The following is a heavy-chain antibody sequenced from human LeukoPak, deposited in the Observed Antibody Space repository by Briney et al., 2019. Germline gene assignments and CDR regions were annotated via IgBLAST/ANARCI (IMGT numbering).Heavy chain of an antibody. J-gene: IGHJ4*02. D-gene: IGHD3-10*02. CDR3: AKDHVLAPWTPFDY. Sequence: GGSLRLSCAASGFTFSSYAMSWVRQAPGKGLEWVSAISGSGGSTYYADSVKGRFTISRDNSKNTLYLQMNSLRVEDTAVYYCAKDHVLAPWTPFDYWGQGTLVTVSS. CDR2: ISGSGGST. CDR1: GFTFSSYA. V-gene: IGHV3-23*01.